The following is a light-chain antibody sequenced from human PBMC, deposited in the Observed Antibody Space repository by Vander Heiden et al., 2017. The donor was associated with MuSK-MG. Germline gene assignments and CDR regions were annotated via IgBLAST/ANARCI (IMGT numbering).Light chain of an antibody. Sequence: QSALTQPPSASGSPGQSVTISCTGTSSDVGGYNYVSWYQQHPGKAPKVIIYEVSKRPSGVPAGFSGSKSGKTASLTVSGLQAEDEADYYCSSYVGSNNLVFGTGTKVTVL. V-gene: IGLV2-8*01. CDR2: EVS. CDR3: SSYVGSNNLV. J-gene: IGLJ1*01. CDR1: SSDVGGYNY.